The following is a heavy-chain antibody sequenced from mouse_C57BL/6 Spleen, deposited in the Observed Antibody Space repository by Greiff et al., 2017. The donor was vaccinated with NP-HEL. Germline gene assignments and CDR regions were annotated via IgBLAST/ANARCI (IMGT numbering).Heavy chain of an antibody. Sequence: QVQLQQSGAELARPGASVKLSCKASGYTFTSYGISWVKQRTGQGLEWIGEIYPRSGNTYYNEKFKGKATLTADKSSSTAYMELRSLTSEDSAVYFCALFITTVVAKDYWGQGTTLTVSS. J-gene: IGHJ2*01. V-gene: IGHV1-81*01. CDR1: GYTFTSYG. CDR3: ALFITTVVAKDY. CDR2: IYPRSGNT. D-gene: IGHD1-1*01.